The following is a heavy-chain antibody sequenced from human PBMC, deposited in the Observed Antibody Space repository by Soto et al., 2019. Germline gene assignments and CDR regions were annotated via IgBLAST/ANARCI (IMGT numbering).Heavy chain of an antibody. Sequence: SETVSLPGTVSGVAVSGVSYYWSGIRRPPGKGLEWIGYIYYSGSTNYNPSLKSRVTISVDTSKNQFSLKLSSVTAADTAVYYCARDADHRQRYGFGGSAFDIWGQGTMVTVS. CDR1: GVAVSGVSYY. J-gene: IGHJ3*02. V-gene: IGHV4-61*01. CDR3: ARDADHRQRYGFGGSAFDI. CDR2: IYYSGST. D-gene: IGHD3-16*01.